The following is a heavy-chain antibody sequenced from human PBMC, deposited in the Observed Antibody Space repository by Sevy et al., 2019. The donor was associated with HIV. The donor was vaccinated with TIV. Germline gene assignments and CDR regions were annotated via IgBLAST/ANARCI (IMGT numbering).Heavy chain of an antibody. CDR2: IIPIFGTA. CDR3: ARDAGRFPNWFDP. CDR1: VGTFSSYA. V-gene: IGHV1-69*13. Sequence: ASVKVSCKASVGTFSSYAISWVRQAPGQGLEWMGGIIPIFGTANYAQKFQGRVTITADESTSTAYMELSSLRSEDTAVYYCARDAGRFPNWFDPWGQGTLVTVSS. D-gene: IGHD2-21*01. J-gene: IGHJ5*02.